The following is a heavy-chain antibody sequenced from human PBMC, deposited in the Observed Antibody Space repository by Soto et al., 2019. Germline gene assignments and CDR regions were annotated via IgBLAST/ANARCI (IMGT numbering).Heavy chain of an antibody. V-gene: IGHV4-59*08. J-gene: IGHJ5*02. D-gene: IGHD3-3*01. CDR1: GGSISSYY. Sequence: SETLSLTCTVSGGSISSYYWSWIRQPPGKGLEWIGYIYYSGSTNYNPSLKSRVTISVDTSKNQFSLKLSSVTAAGTAVYYCARGLFQYYVFWCGYYTGWYAPWGQGSLVTV. CDR2: IYYSGST. CDR3: ARGLFQYYVFWCGYYTGWYAP.